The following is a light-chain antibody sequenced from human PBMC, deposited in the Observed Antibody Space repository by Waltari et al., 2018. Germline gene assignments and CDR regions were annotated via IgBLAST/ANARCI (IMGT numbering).Light chain of an antibody. CDR2: KAS. J-gene: IGKJ1*01. Sequence: DIQMTQSPSTLSASVGDRVTITCRASQNINSWLAWYQQQPGKAHQFLIYKASSLESGVPSRCSVRGSGTEFTLTISSLQPDDFGTYYCQQYNSYPLTFGQGTKVEIK. CDR1: QNINSW. CDR3: QQYNSYPLT. V-gene: IGKV1-5*03.